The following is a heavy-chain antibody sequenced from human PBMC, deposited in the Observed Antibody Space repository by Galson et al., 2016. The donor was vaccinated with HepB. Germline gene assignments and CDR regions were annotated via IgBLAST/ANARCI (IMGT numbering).Heavy chain of an antibody. Sequence: SLRLSCAASRFTFSRYGMHWVRQAPGKGLEWVAIINQDGSEKYSVDSLKGRFTISRDNAKNSLYLQMNSLRAEDTAVYYCAMGNSGWPDYWGQGTLVTVSS. J-gene: IGHJ4*02. D-gene: IGHD6-19*01. CDR2: INQDGSEK. V-gene: IGHV3-7*01. CDR3: AMGNSGWPDY. CDR1: RFTFSRYG.